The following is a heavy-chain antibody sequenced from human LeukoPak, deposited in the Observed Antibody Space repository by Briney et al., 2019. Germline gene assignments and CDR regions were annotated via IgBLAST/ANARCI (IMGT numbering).Heavy chain of an antibody. Sequence: GGSLRLSCAASGFTSSDYYMSWIRQAPGKGLEWGSYISSSSSYTNYADSVKGRFTISRDNAKNSLYLQMNSLRAEDTAVYYCARVRGSSSARWFDPWGQGTLVTVSS. CDR2: ISSSSSYT. D-gene: IGHD6-13*01. V-gene: IGHV3-11*06. CDR1: GFTSSDYY. CDR3: ARVRGSSSARWFDP. J-gene: IGHJ5*02.